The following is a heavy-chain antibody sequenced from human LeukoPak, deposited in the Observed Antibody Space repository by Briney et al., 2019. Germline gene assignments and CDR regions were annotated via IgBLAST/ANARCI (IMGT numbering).Heavy chain of an antibody. D-gene: IGHD3-22*01. CDR2: IWYDGSIK. CDR1: GFTFNTYG. V-gene: IGHV3-33*01. Sequence: PGGSLRLSCAASGFTFNTYGMHWVRQAPGKGLEWVAVIWYDGSIKDYADSVKGRFTISRDNSKNTLYLQMNSLRAEDTAVYYCARDQDYYDSSGYSYFDYWGQGTLVTVSS. CDR3: ARDQDYYDSSGYSYFDY. J-gene: IGHJ4*02.